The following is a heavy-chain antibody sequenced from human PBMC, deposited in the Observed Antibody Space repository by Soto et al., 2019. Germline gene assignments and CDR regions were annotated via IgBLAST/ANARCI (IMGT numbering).Heavy chain of an antibody. CDR3: VRQPGGVATPGDHY. CDR1: GYPFTAFD. J-gene: IGHJ4*02. CDR2: MNPSSGDS. D-gene: IGHD2-15*01. Sequence: QVQLVQSGAEVKKPGASVKVSCEASGYPFTAFDINWVRQAAGQGLEWMGWMNPSSGDSAFAQRFQDRITMTRTTSISTAYMELSRLTSDDTAVYYCVRQPGGVATPGDHYWGQGTLVTVSS. V-gene: IGHV1-8*01.